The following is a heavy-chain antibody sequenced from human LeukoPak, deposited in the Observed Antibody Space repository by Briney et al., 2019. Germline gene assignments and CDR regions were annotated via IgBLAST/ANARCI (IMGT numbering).Heavy chain of an antibody. CDR3: ARDRSTSQDH. J-gene: IGHJ4*02. D-gene: IGHD2-2*01. Sequence: PSETLSLTCAVSGYSISSGYYWGWIRQPPGKGLEWIGSIYHSGTTYYNPSLKGRVTISVDTSKNQFSLKLSSVTAADTAVYYCARDRSTSQDHWGQGTLVTVSS. CDR2: IYHSGTT. CDR1: GYSISSGYY. V-gene: IGHV4-38-2*02.